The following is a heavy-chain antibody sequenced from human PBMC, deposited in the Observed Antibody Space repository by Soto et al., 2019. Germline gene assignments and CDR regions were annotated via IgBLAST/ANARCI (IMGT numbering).Heavy chain of an antibody. Sequence: GFLRLSFAPSGFTLSSYGMIWVRQNPENGLEWVSSISSSMSYIYYADSVKGRFTISRDNAKNSLYLQMNSLGAEDTAVYYCARRTPRSYGSGSAPGFWGQGTLVTVSS. CDR3: ARRTPRSYGSGSAPGF. D-gene: IGHD3-10*01. V-gene: IGHV3-21*01. CDR1: GFTLSSYG. CDR2: ISSSMSYI. J-gene: IGHJ4*02.